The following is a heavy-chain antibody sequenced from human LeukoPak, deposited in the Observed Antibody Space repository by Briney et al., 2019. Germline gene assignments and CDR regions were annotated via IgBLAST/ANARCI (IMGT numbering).Heavy chain of an antibody. CDR1: GYTFTNYA. Sequence: ASVKVSCKGSGYTFTNYAVHWVRQATGQRLEWLGWIDPGNGYTKYSQNFQGRVTVTSDTSAATAYVELNSLTSEDTAVYYCARERWHCRVNCYSVYYYALDVWGQGTTVTVSS. J-gene: IGHJ6*02. V-gene: IGHV1-3*01. CDR3: ARERWHCRVNCYSVYYYALDV. D-gene: IGHD2-15*01. CDR2: IDPGNGYT.